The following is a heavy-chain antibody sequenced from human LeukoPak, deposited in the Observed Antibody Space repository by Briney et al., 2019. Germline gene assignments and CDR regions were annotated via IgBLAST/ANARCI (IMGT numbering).Heavy chain of an antibody. CDR1: GFTFSSYG. CDR3: ASSDSSGYYYFDY. J-gene: IGHJ4*02. D-gene: IGHD3-22*01. Sequence: GGSLRLSCAASGFTFSSYGMHWVRQAPGKGLEWVAVIWYDGSNKYYADSVKGRFTISRDNSKNTLYPQMNSLRAEDTAVYYCASSDSSGYYYFDYWGQGTLVTVSS. V-gene: IGHV3-33*08. CDR2: IWYDGSNK.